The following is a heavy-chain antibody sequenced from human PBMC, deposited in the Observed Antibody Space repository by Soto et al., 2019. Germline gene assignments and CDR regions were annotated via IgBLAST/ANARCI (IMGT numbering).Heavy chain of an antibody. J-gene: IGHJ4*02. Sequence: GGSLRLSCTVSGFAFNNYGINWVRQAPGKGLEWVSSISKSDYTYYSDSVKGRFAISRDNAKSSVSLQMNTLRVEDTAVYYCAREDSIIIPAVSDFWGRGTLVTVSS. V-gene: IGHV3-21*01. CDR3: AREDSIIIPAVSDF. D-gene: IGHD2-2*01. CDR2: ISKSDYT. CDR1: GFAFNNYG.